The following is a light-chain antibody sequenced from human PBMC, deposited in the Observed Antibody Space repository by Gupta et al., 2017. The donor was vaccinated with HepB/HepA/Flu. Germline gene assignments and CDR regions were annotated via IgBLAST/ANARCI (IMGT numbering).Light chain of an antibody. J-gene: IGLJ1*01. CDR3: NSRDSSGNHRYV. CDR2: GKN. Sequence: SSELTQDPAVSVALGQTVRITCRGDSLRSYYASWYQQKPGQAPVLVIYGKNNRPSGIPDRFSGSSSGNTASLTITGSQAEDEADYYCNSRDSSGNHRYVFGAGTKVTVL. V-gene: IGLV3-19*01. CDR1: SLRSYY.